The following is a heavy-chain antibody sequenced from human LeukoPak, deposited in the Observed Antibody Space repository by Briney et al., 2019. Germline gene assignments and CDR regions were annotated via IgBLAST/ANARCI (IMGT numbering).Heavy chain of an antibody. D-gene: IGHD3-10*01. Sequence: EASVKFSCKASGGTFSSYAISWVRQAPGQGLEWMGGIIPIFGTANYAQKFQGRVTITADESTSTAYMELSSLRSEDTAVYYCARESRYYGSGPDYWGQGTLVTVSS. V-gene: IGHV1-69*13. CDR2: IIPIFGTA. CDR1: GGTFSSYA. CDR3: ARESRYYGSGPDY. J-gene: IGHJ4*02.